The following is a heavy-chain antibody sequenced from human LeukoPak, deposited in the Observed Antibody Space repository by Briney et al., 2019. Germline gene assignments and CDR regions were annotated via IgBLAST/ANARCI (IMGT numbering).Heavy chain of an antibody. CDR2: IYTSGST. Sequence: SETLSLTCTVSGGSISSYYWSWIRQPPGKGLEWIGYIYTSGSTNYNPSLKSRVTISVDTSKNQFSLKLSSVTAADTAVYYCARHEMAEFDYWGQGTLVTVSS. CDR1: GGSISSYY. J-gene: IGHJ4*02. D-gene: IGHD5-24*01. V-gene: IGHV4-4*09. CDR3: ARHEMAEFDY.